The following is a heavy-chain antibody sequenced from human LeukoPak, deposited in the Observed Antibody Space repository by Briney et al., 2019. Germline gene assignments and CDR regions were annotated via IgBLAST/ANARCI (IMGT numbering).Heavy chain of an antibody. CDR1: GFTFSSFA. CDR3: AKEGIWDYYGSGSFYAHYYYYMDV. Sequence: PGGSLRLSCAASGFTFSSFAMTWVRQAPGKGLEWVSALSSSGGSTYYADSVKGRFTISRDNSKNTLYLQMNSLRAEYTAVYYCAKEGIWDYYGSGSFYAHYYYYMDVWGKGTTVTVSS. J-gene: IGHJ6*03. D-gene: IGHD3-10*01. CDR2: LSSSGGST. V-gene: IGHV3-23*01.